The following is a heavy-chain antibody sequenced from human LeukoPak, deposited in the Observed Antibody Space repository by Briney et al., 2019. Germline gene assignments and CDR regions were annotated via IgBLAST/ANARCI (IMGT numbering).Heavy chain of an antibody. CDR3: ARSHSGGGYEGFDI. CDR1: GGSISSYY. V-gene: IGHV4-59*01. J-gene: IGHJ3*02. D-gene: IGHD6-19*01. CDR2: IYYSGST. Sequence: SETLSLTCTVSGGSISSYYWSWIRQPPGKGLEWIGYIYYSGSTNYNPSLKSRVTISVDTSKNQFSLKLSSVTAADTAVYYCARSHSGGGYEGFDIWAQGTMVTVSS.